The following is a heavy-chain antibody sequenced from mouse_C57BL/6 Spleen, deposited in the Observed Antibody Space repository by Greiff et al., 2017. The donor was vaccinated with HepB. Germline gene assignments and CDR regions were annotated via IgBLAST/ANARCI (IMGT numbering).Heavy chain of an antibody. V-gene: IGHV1-53*01. Sequence: QVQLQQSGTELVKPGASVKLSCKASGYTFTSYWMHWVKQRPGQGLEWIGNINPSNGGTNYNEKFKRKATLTVDKSSSTAYMQLSSLTSEDYAVYYCASPYYYGSSYVIFDYWGQGTTLTVSS. CDR3: ASPYYYGSSYVIFDY. CDR2: INPSNGGT. J-gene: IGHJ2*01. CDR1: GYTFTSYW. D-gene: IGHD1-1*01.